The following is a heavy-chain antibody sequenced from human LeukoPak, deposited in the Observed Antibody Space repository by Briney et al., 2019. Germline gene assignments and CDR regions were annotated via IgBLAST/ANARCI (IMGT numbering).Heavy chain of an antibody. J-gene: IGHJ4*02. CDR3: ARGDVETNLDY. V-gene: IGHV4-30-4*08. D-gene: IGHD5-24*01. CDR2: IYYSGDT. CDR1: GGSISSDDYY. Sequence: SETLSLTCTVSGGSISSDDYYWSWIRQPPGKGLEWIGYIYYSGDTYYDPSLKSRVTMSVDTSKNQFSLMLSSVTAADTAVYYCARGDVETNLDYWGQGTLVTVSS.